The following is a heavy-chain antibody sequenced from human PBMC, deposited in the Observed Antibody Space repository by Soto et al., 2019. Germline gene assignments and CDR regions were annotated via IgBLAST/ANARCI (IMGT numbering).Heavy chain of an antibody. CDR3: ARVFAGGTKYYYYGMDG. CDR1: GVTFSSYA. Sequence: SVNVSCKASGVTFSSYAISWVRQAPGQGLEWMGCVIPIFGTANYAQNFQGRVTITADKSTSTAYMELSSLRSEDTAGYYCARVFAGGTKYYYYGMDGGGEGTTVTASS. V-gene: IGHV1-69*06. J-gene: IGHJ6*04. CDR2: VIPIFGTA.